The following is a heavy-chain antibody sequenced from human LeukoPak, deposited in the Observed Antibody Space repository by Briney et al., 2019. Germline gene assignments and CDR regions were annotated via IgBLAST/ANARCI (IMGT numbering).Heavy chain of an antibody. D-gene: IGHD2-15*01. CDR3: ARDLLSGQTDY. CDR2: IYYSGST. V-gene: IGHV4-59*12. Sequence: PSETLSLTCTVSGGSISSYYWSWIRQPPGKGLEWIGSIYYSGSTYYNPSLKSRVTISVDTSKNQFSLKLSSVTAADTAVYYCARDLLSGQTDYWGQGTLVTVSS. J-gene: IGHJ4*02. CDR1: GGSISSYY.